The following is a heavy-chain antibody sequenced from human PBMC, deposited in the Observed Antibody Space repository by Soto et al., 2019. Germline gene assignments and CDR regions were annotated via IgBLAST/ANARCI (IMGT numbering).Heavy chain of an antibody. V-gene: IGHV1-2*06. J-gene: IGHJ5*02. CDR2: LNPDSGAT. Sequence: ASVKVSCKASGYTLTDHYIHWVRQAPGQGLEWMGRLNPDSGATNYALKFLGRVIMSTDTSFNTAYMELRWLTSDDTAVYYCARDPSTQGWFDPWGQGTLVTVSS. CDR1: GYTLTDHY. CDR3: ARDPSTQGWFDP. D-gene: IGHD2-15*01.